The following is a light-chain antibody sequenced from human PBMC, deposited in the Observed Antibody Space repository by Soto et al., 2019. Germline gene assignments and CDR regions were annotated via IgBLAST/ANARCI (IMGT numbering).Light chain of an antibody. V-gene: IGKV1-33*01. J-gene: IGKJ4*01. CDR2: DAS. Sequence: DIQMNQSPSSLSAFVGDRVTITGQASQDISNDLNWYQQKPGKAPKLLSYDASNLQTGGPSRFSGSGSGTEFTFIISSLQPEDIATYDCQHYDNFPLTVGGGTKVEIK. CDR1: QDISND. CDR3: QHYDNFPLT.